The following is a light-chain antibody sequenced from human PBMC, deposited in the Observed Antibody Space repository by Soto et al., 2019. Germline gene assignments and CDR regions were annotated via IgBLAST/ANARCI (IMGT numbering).Light chain of an antibody. V-gene: IGKV3-15*01. Sequence: EIVMTQSPATQSVSPGERATLSCRASQSVSSNLAWYQQKPGQAPRLLIYGASTRATGIPARFSGSGSGTEFTPTISSLQSEDFAVYYCQQYNNWPPFTFGPGTKVDIK. CDR1: QSVSSN. J-gene: IGKJ3*01. CDR3: QQYNNWPPFT. CDR2: GAS.